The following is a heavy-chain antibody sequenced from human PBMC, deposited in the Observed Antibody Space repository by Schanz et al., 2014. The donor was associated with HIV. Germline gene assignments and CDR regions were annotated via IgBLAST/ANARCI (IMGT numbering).Heavy chain of an antibody. CDR1: GFSLSRYW. CDR2: IKEDGSQK. CDR3: VREPRAAIFED. V-gene: IGHV3-7*01. Sequence: EVQLVESGGGLVQPGGSLRLACAASGFSLSRYWMTWVRQAPGKGLEWVANIKEDGSQKYYLDSLRGRFIISRDNAINLMYLQMNNLTAEDTAVYYCVREPRAAIFEDWGQGTLVSVSS. J-gene: IGHJ4*02.